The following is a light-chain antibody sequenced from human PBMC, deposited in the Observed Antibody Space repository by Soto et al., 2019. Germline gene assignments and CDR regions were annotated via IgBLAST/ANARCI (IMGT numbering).Light chain of an antibody. CDR1: QDISNY. CDR3: QQYDNLPSIT. CDR2: DAS. Sequence: DLQMTQSPSSLSASVGDRVTITCQASQDISNYLNWYQQKPGKAPKLLIYDASNLKTGVPSRFSGSRSGTDFTFTISNLQPEDIATYYCQQYDNLPSITFGQGTRLEIK. V-gene: IGKV1-33*01. J-gene: IGKJ5*01.